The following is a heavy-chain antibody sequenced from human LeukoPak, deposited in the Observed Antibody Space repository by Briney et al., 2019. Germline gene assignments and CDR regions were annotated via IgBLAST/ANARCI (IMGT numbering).Heavy chain of an antibody. D-gene: IGHD3-10*01. V-gene: IGHV3-33*01. J-gene: IGHJ4*02. CDR3: AAGVARPYYFDY. Sequence: GGSLRLSCAASGFTFSSYGMHWVRQAPGKGLEWVAVIWYDGSNKYYADSVKGRFTISRDNSKNTLYLQMNSLRAEDTAVYYCAAGVARPYYFDYWGQGPLVTVSS. CDR2: IWYDGSNK. CDR1: GFTFSSYG.